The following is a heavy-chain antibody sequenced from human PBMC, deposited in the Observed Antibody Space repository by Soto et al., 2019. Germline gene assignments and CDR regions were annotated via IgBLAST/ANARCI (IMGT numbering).Heavy chain of an antibody. CDR2: IYHSGST. J-gene: IGHJ5*02. V-gene: IGHV4-38-2*01. D-gene: IGHD6-6*01. CDR3: ARAGYSSSLSWFDP. CDR1: GYSISSGYY. Sequence: PSETLSLTCAVSGYSISSGYYWGWIRQPPGKGLEWIGSIYHSGSTYYNPSLKSRVTISVDTSKNQFSLKLSSVTAADTAVYYCARAGYSSSLSWFDPWGQGTLVTAPQ.